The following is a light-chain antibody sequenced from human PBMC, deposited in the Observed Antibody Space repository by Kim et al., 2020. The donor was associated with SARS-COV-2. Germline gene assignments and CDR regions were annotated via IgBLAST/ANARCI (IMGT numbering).Light chain of an antibody. J-gene: IGKJ2*01. V-gene: IGKV1-9*01. CDR1: QGTTNS. CDR3: QQLNSDPLT. CDR2: EAS. Sequence: SASVGDHVTITCRASQGTTNSFAWYQQNPGEAPKLLIFEASILQTGVPSRFTGSGSETEFTLTIRSLQPEDFATYFCQQLNSDPLTFGGGTKLEI.